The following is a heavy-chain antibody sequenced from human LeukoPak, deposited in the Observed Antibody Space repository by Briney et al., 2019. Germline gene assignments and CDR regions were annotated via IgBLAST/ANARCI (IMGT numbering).Heavy chain of an antibody. Sequence: SQTLSLTCAVSGGSISSGGYSWSWIRQPPGKGLEWIGYIYYSGSTNYNPSPKSRVTISVDTSKNQFSLSLTSVTTADTAVYYCARVSCSSTSCPRRDALDVWGQGTMVTVSS. D-gene: IGHD2-2*01. V-gene: IGHV4-30-4*07. CDR3: ARVSCSSTSCPRRDALDV. CDR1: GGSISSGGYS. CDR2: IYYSGST. J-gene: IGHJ3*01.